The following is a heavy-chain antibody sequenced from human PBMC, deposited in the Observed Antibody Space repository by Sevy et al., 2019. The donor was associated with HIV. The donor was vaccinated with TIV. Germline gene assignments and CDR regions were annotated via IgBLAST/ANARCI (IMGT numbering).Heavy chain of an antibody. D-gene: IGHD6-6*01. CDR3: ARGKSIAARPDFDY. CDR2: ISAYNGNT. V-gene: IGHV1-18*01. J-gene: IGHJ4*02. CDR1: GYTFISYR. Sequence: ASVKVSCKASGYTFISYRISWVRQAPGQGLEWMGWISAYNGNTIYAQKLQGRVTMTTDTSTSTAYMELRSLRSDDTAVYYCARGKSIAARPDFDYWGQGTLVTVSS.